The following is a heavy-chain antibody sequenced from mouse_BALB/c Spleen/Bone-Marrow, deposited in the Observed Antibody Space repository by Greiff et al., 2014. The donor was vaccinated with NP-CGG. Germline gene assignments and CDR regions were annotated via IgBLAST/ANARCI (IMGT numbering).Heavy chain of an antibody. J-gene: IGHJ4*01. CDR2: TWGDGSI. CDR3: VKTNRYGYAMDY. D-gene: IGHD1-1*01. V-gene: IGHV2-3*01. Sequence: QVQLQQPGPGLVAPSQSLSITCTVSGFSLSGYGVSWVRQPSGKGLEWLGVTWGDGSINYHSALISRLSISKDNSKSQVFLELNSLQTDDTATYYCVKTNRYGYAMDYWGQGTSVTVSS. CDR1: GFSLSGYG.